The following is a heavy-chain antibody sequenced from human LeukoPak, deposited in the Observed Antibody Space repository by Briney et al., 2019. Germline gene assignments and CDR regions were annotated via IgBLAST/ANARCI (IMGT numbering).Heavy chain of an antibody. CDR3: ARAPSVWYFDL. CDR2: ISGSGGST. V-gene: IGHV3-23*01. J-gene: IGHJ2*01. D-gene: IGHD3-10*01. CDR1: GFTFSSYA. Sequence: GGSLRLSCAASGFTFSSYAMSWVRQAPGKGLEWVSAISGSGGSTYYADSVKGRFTISRDNAKNSLYLQMNSLRAEDTALYYCARAPSVWYFDLWGRGTLVTVSS.